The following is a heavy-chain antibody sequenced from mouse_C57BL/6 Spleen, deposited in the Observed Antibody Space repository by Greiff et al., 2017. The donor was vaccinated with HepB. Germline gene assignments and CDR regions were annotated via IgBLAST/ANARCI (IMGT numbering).Heavy chain of an antibody. V-gene: IGHV3-1*01. Sequence: VKLQESGPGRVKPSPSLSLTCTVTGYSITSGYDWHWIRHFPGNKLEWMGYISYSGSTNYNPSLKSRISITHDTSKNHFFLKLNSVTTEDTATYYCARRKYDYDGGYYFDYWGQGTTLTVSS. J-gene: IGHJ2*01. D-gene: IGHD2-4*01. CDR3: ARRKYDYDGGYYFDY. CDR1: GYSITSGYD. CDR2: ISYSGST.